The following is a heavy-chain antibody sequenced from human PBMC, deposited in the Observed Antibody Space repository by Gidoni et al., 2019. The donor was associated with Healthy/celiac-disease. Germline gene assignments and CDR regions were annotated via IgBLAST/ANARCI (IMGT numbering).Heavy chain of an antibody. D-gene: IGHD1-26*01. CDR3: ARDEDSGSYLNAFDI. V-gene: IGHV3-21*01. J-gene: IGHJ3*02. Sequence: EVQLVESGGGLVKPGGSLRLSCAASGFTFSSYSMNWVRQAPGKGLEWVSSISSSSSYIYYADSVKGRFTISRDNAKNSLYLQMNSLRAEDTAVYYCARDEDSGSYLNAFDIWGQGTMVTVSS. CDR1: GFTFSSYS. CDR2: ISSSSSYI.